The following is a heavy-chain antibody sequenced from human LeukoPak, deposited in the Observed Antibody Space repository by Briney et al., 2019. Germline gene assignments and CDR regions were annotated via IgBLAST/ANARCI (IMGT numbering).Heavy chain of an antibody. V-gene: IGHV1-2*02. CDR1: GYTFTGYY. D-gene: IGHD6-13*01. CDR3: ARTPLGYSSSFDAFDI. Sequence: ASVKVSCKASGYTFTGYYMHWVRQAPGQGLEWMGWINPNSGGTNYAQKFQGRVTMTRDTSISTAYMELSRLRSDDTAVYCCARTPLGYSSSFDAFDIWGQGTMVTVSS. J-gene: IGHJ3*02. CDR2: INPNSGGT.